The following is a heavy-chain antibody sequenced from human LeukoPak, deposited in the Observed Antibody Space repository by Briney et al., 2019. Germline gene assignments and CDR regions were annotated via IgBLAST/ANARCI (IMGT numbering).Heavy chain of an antibody. D-gene: IGHD1-26*01. V-gene: IGHV1-24*01. Sequence: GASVKASCKVSGYTLTELSMHWVRQALGKGLEWMGGFDPEDGETIYAQKFQGRVTMTEDTSTDTAYMELSSLRSEDTAVYYCATTSGSLAWFDPWGQGTLVTVSS. J-gene: IGHJ5*02. CDR3: ATTSGSLAWFDP. CDR2: FDPEDGET. CDR1: GYTLTELS.